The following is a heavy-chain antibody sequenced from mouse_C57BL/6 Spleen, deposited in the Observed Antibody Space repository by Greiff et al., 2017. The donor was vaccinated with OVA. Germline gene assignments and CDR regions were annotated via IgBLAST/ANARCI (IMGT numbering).Heavy chain of an antibody. CDR1: GFTFSDYG. J-gene: IGHJ1*03. Sequence: DVMLVESGGGLVKPGGSLKLSCAASGFTFSDYGMHWVRQAPEKGLEWVAYISNGSSTIYYADTVKGRFTISRDNAKNTLFLQMTSLRSEDTAMYYCARDYSNWYFDVWGTGTTVTVSS. CDR3: ARDYSNWYFDV. V-gene: IGHV5-17*01. D-gene: IGHD2-5*01. CDR2: ISNGSSTI.